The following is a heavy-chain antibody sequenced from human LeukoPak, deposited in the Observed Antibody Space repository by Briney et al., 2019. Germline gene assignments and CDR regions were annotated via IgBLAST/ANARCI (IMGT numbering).Heavy chain of an antibody. D-gene: IGHD2-21*01. J-gene: IGHJ6*02. CDR2: INAYNGNT. V-gene: IGHV1-18*01. CDR3: ARCCGGVSEDYYGMDV. Sequence: ASVKVSCKASGYTFTSYGISWVRQAPGQGLEWVGWINAYNGNTNYAQKLQGRVTMTTDTSTSTAYMELRSLRSDDTAVYYCARCCGGVSEDYYGMDVWGQGTTVTVSS. CDR1: GYTFTSYG.